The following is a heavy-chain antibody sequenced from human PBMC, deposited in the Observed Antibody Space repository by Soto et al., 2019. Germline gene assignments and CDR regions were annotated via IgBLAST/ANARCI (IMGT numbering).Heavy chain of an antibody. Sequence: QVQLQQWGAGLLKPSETLSLTCAVYGGSFSGYYWSWIRQPPGKGLEWIGEINHSGSTNYNPSLKCRVTISVDTSNNQFSLKLSSVTAADTAVYYCARDRIVVVPAARALLGYWGQGTLVTVSS. CDR1: GGSFSGYY. J-gene: IGHJ4*02. CDR3: ARDRIVVVPAARALLGY. CDR2: INHSGST. V-gene: IGHV4-34*01. D-gene: IGHD2-2*01.